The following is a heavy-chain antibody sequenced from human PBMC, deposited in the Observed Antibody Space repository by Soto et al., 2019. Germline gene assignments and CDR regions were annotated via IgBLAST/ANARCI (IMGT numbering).Heavy chain of an antibody. J-gene: IGHJ5*02. Sequence: ASVKVSCKASGSTFTSYGIHWVRQAPGQRLERMGWINAANGDTKYSPKFQGRVTITRDTSASTAYMELSSLRSEDTAVYYCVRRHVSATGIDWFDPWGQGTLVTVSS. CDR3: VRRHVSATGIDWFDP. CDR1: GSTFTSYG. CDR2: INAANGDT. D-gene: IGHD6-13*01. V-gene: IGHV1-3*01.